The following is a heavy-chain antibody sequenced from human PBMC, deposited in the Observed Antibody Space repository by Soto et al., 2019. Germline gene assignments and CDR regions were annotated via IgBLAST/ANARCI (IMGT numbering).Heavy chain of an antibody. J-gene: IGHJ6*02. V-gene: IGHV4-59*08. CDR3: ARHGAAFYYYGLDV. CDR2: IYYSGST. Sequence: SETLSLTCTVSGGFISASYWSWIRQPPGKRLEWIGNIYYSGSTNYNPSLRGRVTISVDTSKNQFSLNLTSVTAADMAVYYCARHGAAFYYYGLDVWGQGTMVTVSS. CDR1: GGFISASY. D-gene: IGHD3-16*01.